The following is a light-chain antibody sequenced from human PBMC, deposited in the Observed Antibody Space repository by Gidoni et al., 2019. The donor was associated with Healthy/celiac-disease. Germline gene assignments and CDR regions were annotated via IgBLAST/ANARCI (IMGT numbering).Light chain of an antibody. J-gene: IGLJ2*01. V-gene: IGLV1-47*02. CDR3: AAWDDSLSGHVV. Sequence: QSVLTQPPSASGTPGQRVTISCSGSSSNIGSNYVYWYQQLPRTAPKPLIYSNNQRPSGVPDRFAGSKSGTSASLAISGLRSEDEADYYCAAWDDSLSGHVVFGGGTKLTVL. CDR1: SSNIGSNY. CDR2: SNN.